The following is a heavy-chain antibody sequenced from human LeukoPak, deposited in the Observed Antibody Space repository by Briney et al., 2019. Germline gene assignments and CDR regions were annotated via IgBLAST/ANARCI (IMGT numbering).Heavy chain of an antibody. CDR1: GGSISSYY. D-gene: IGHD3-9*01. V-gene: IGHV4-4*07. Sequence: PSETLSLTCTVSGGSISSYYWSWIRQPAGKGLEWIGRIYTSGSTNYNPSLKSRVTMSVDMSKNQFSLKLSSVTAADTAVYYCARTYYDILTGYHSYYFDYWGQGTLVTVSS. CDR2: IYTSGST. CDR3: ARTYYDILTGYHSYYFDY. J-gene: IGHJ4*02.